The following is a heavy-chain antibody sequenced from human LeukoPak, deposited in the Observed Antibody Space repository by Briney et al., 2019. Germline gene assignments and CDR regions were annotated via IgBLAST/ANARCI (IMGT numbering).Heavy chain of an antibody. CDR1: GFTFGSYG. CDR3: VRDLGYCSGGSCPYGMDV. J-gene: IGHJ6*02. V-gene: IGHV3-30*03. CDR2: ISYDGSNE. D-gene: IGHD2-15*01. Sequence: PGGSLRLSCAASGFTFGSYGMHWVRQAPGKGLEWVAAISYDGSNEYYLDSEKGRFTVSRDNSKNTLNLQMNTLTPEDTAVYYCVRDLGYCSGGSCPYGMDVWGQGTTVTVSS.